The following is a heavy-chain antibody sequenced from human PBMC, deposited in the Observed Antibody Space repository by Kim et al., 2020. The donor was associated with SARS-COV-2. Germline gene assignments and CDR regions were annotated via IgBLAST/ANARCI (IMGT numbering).Heavy chain of an antibody. V-gene: IGHV5-51*01. CDR2: IYPGDSDT. J-gene: IGHJ3*02. CDR1: GYSFTSYW. Sequence: GESLKISCKGSGYSFTSYWIGWVRQMPGKGLEWMGIIYPGDSDTRYSPSFQGQVTISADKSISTAYLQWSSLKASDTAMYYCARQNEPYLRYFDQTYAFDIWGQGTMVTVSS. CDR3: ARQNEPYLRYFDQTYAFDI. D-gene: IGHD3-9*01.